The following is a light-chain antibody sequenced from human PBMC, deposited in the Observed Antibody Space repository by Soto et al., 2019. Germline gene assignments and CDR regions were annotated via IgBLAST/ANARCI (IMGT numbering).Light chain of an antibody. CDR2: DVI. CDR3: SSYTSSSSYV. CDR1: SSDIGAFNH. V-gene: IGLV2-14*03. Sequence: QSVLTQPASVSDSPGQSITISCIGTSSDIGAFNHVSWHQQHPGKAPKLIIYDVINRPSGVSNRFSGSKTGNTASLIISGLQAEDEADDYCSSYTSSSSYVFGSGTKLTVL. J-gene: IGLJ1*01.